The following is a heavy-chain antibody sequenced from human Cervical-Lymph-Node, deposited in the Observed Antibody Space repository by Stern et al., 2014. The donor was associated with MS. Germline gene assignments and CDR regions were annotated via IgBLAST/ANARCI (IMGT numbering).Heavy chain of an antibody. Sequence: MQLVDSGAEGKKPGASVKVSCKASGYTFTSYYMHWVRQAPGQGLEGMGILNPGGGSTSYAQEFQGRVTMTRDTSTSTVYMELSSLRSEDTAVYYCARDRGDGYNEDWFDPWGQGTLVTVSS. CDR3: ARDRGDGYNEDWFDP. D-gene: IGHD5-24*01. CDR1: GYTFTSYY. J-gene: IGHJ5*02. V-gene: IGHV1-46*01. CDR2: LNPGGGST.